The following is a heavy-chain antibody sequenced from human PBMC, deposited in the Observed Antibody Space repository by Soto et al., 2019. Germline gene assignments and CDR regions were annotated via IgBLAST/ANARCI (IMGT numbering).Heavy chain of an antibody. CDR2: ISAYNGNT. CDR1: GYTFTSYG. D-gene: IGHD3-3*01. CDR3: VRDVTRDTIFGVVIIRYNWFDP. J-gene: IGHJ5*02. Sequence: GASVKVSCKASGYTFTSYGISWVRQAPGQGLEWMGWISAYNGNTNYAQKLQGRVTMTTDTSTSTAYMELRSLRSDDTAVYYCVRDVTRDTIFGVVIIRYNWFDPWGQGTLVTVSS. V-gene: IGHV1-18*01.